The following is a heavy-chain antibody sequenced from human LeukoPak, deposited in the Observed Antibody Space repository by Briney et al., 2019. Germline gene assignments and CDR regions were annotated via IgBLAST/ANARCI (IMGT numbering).Heavy chain of an antibody. CDR3: AKGLSIGYCGATSCSEYFHH. J-gene: IGHJ1*01. CDR1: GFAFRSYG. Sequence: GRSLRLSCAASGFAFRSYGMHLVRQAPGKGLEGVAVISYDGINKYYADSVKGRFTISRDNCKNTLDLQMNILRAEDTAVYYCAKGLSIGYCGATSCSEYFHHWGQGTLVAVSS. V-gene: IGHV3-30*18. CDR2: ISYDGINK. D-gene: IGHD2-2*01.